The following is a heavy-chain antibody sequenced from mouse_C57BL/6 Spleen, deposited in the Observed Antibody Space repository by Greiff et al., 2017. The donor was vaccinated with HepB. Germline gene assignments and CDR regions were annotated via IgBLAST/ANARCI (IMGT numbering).Heavy chain of an antibody. V-gene: IGHV1-26*01. CDR3: ARSRTTVVPYYFDY. Sequence: EVQLQQSGPELVKPGASVKISCKASGYTFTDYYMNWVKQSHGKSLEWIGDLNPNNGGTSYNQKFKGKATLTVDKSSSTAYMELRSLTSEDSAVYYCARSRTTVVPYYFDYWGQGTTLTVSS. J-gene: IGHJ2*01. D-gene: IGHD1-1*01. CDR2: LNPNNGGT. CDR1: GYTFTDYY.